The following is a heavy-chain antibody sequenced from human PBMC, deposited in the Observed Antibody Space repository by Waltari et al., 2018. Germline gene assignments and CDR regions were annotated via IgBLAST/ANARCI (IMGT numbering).Heavy chain of an antibody. Sequence: EVQLVETGGGLIQPGGSLSLSCAASGSTVRSHYLSWVRQAPGKGLEWVSVIYSGGSTYYADSVKGRFTISRDNSKNTLYLQMNSLRAEDTAVYYCARGAWDSSTDYWGQGTLVTVSS. J-gene: IGHJ4*02. CDR2: IYSGGST. CDR3: ARGAWDSSTDY. D-gene: IGHD6-13*01. V-gene: IGHV3-53*02. CDR1: GSTVRSHY.